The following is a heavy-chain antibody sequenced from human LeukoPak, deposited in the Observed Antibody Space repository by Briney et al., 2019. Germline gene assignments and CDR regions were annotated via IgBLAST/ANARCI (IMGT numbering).Heavy chain of an antibody. CDR2: ISGSGGST. CDR1: GFTFSSYG. D-gene: IGHD3-22*01. J-gene: IGHJ3*02. Sequence: GGSLRLSCAASGFTFSSYGMSWVRQAPGKGLEWVSAISGSGGSTYYADSVKGRFTISRDSAKNALYLQMNSLRAEDTAVYYCARDARSHFMGGYYSHRAAFDIWGQGTMVTVSS. V-gene: IGHV3-23*01. CDR3: ARDARSHFMGGYYSHRAAFDI.